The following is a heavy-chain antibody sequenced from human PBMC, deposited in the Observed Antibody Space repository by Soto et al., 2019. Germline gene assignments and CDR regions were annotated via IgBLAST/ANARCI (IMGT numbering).Heavy chain of an antibody. V-gene: IGHV1-8*01. D-gene: IGHD3-16*01. CDR1: GYTLTSYD. CDR3: ASPSPGDDAFDI. Sequence: GASVKVSCKASGYTLTSYDINWVRQATGQGLEWMGWMNPNSGNTGYAQKFQGRVTMTRNTSISTAYMELSSLRSEDTAVYYCASPSPGDDAFDIWGQGTMVTVSS. J-gene: IGHJ3*02. CDR2: MNPNSGNT.